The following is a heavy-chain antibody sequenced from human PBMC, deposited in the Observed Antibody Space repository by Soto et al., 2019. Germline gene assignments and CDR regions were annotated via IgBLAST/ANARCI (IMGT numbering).Heavy chain of an antibody. Sequence: QVQLVESGGGVVQPGRSLRLSCAGSGFIFSNNGMHWVRQAPGKGLEWVAFMSYAGSAKFYADSVKGRFTISRDSSKSTLFLHMSYFRAEDTAMYYCAIVRVADSALDHWGQGTLVTVSS. CDR3: AIVRVADSALDH. V-gene: IGHV3-30*03. CDR2: MSYAGSAK. CDR1: GFIFSNNG. D-gene: IGHD3-10*02. J-gene: IGHJ4*02.